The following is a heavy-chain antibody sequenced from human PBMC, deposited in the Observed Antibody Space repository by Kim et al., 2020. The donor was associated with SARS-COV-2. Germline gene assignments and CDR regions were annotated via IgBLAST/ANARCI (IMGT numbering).Heavy chain of an antibody. CDR1: GDSIRNYY. D-gene: IGHD6-13*01. Sequence: SETLSLTCTVSGDSIRNYYWSWIRQPPGKGLEWLGNIFSSGTSHYNPSLKSRVTMSVDMSKNQFSLKLSSVTASDTGVYYLARAAACTSPNFHPHWFDPWGQGTLVTVSS. CDR2: IFSSGTS. J-gene: IGHJ5*02. V-gene: IGHV4-59*01. CDR3: ARAAACTSPNFHPHWFDP.